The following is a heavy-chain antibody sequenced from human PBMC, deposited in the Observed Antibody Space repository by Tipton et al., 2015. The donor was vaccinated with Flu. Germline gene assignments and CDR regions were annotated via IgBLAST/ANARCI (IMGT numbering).Heavy chain of an antibody. D-gene: IGHD5/OR15-5a*01. Sequence: LSLTCAVSGDSISSDFYWAWIRQAPGKGLEWVSHISSSGSTINYADSVKGRFTISRDNAKNSLYLQMNSLRAEDTAVYYCAKVIPEIVSGLDYWGQGTLVTVSS. J-gene: IGHJ4*02. CDR1: GDSISSDFY. CDR2: ISSSGSTI. V-gene: IGHV3-11*01. CDR3: AKVIPEIVSGLDY.